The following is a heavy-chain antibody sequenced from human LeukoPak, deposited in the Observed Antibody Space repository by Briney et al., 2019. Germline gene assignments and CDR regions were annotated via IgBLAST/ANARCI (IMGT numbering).Heavy chain of an antibody. V-gene: IGHV4-39*07. J-gene: IGHJ3*02. D-gene: IGHD3-10*01. CDR2: IYYTGNT. CDR3: TKSDGYGLIRI. Sequence: SETLSLTCSVSGDSITGYSWGWIRQPPGKGLEWIGNIYYTGNTYYNSSLKNRVTISLDTSKNQFSLKVISMTAADTAAYYCTKSDGYGLIRICGRGTMVTVSS. CDR1: GDSITGYS.